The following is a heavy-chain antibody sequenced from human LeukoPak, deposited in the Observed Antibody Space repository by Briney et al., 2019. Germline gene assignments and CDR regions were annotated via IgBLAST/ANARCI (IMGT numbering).Heavy chain of an antibody. CDR3: ARAFGVVAATAEFDY. CDR1: GFTFSSHA. Sequence: PGGSLRLSCEASGFTFSSHAMTWVRQGPGKGLEWASTISGRGDSTFYADSVKGRFTISRDNSKNTVYLQMNSLRAEDTAVYYCARAFGVVAATAEFDYWGQGTLVTVSS. CDR2: ISGRGDST. D-gene: IGHD2-15*01. J-gene: IGHJ4*02. V-gene: IGHV3-23*01.